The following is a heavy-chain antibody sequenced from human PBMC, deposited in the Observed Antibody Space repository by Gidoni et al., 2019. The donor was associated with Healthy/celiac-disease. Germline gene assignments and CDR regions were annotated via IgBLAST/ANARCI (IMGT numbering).Heavy chain of an antibody. CDR3: ARGLYCSSTSCYTWTAFDI. V-gene: IGHV3-33*01. D-gene: IGHD2-2*02. J-gene: IGHJ3*02. CDR1: GFTFSSYG. CDR2: IWDDGSNK. Sequence: QVQLVESGGGVVQPGRSLRLSCAASGFTFSSYGMHWVRKAPGKGLEWVAVIWDDGSNKYYADSVKGRFTISRDNSKNTLYLQMNSLRAEDTAVYYCARGLYCSSTSCYTWTAFDIWGQGTMVTVSS.